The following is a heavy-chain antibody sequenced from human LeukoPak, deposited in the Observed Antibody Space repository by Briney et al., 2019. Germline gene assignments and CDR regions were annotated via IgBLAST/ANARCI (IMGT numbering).Heavy chain of an antibody. Sequence: KSSDISGVCFDYGFTSYWICWVRQMPGKGVEWMVRIDPSDSYTQYSRSLQGHVTISADKSISAAFLQWSSLKASDTSRYCCASGGVATDYWGHGTLVTVST. CDR3: ASGGVATDY. CDR1: DYGFTSYW. CDR2: IDPSDSYT. V-gene: IGHV5-10-1*01. D-gene: IGHD5-12*01. J-gene: IGHJ4*01.